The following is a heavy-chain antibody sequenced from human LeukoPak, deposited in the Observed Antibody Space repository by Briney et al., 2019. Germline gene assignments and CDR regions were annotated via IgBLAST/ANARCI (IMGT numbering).Heavy chain of an antibody. CDR1: GGSISSGGYS. Sequence: PSQTLSLTCAVSGGSISSGGYSWSWIRQPPGKVLEWIGYIYHSGSTYYNPSLKSRVTISVDRSKHQFSLKLSSVTAADTAVYYCARIRLRGPYYYGMDVWGKGTTVTVSS. CDR2: IYHSGST. J-gene: IGHJ6*04. CDR3: ARIRLRGPYYYGMDV. D-gene: IGHD4-17*01. V-gene: IGHV4-30-2*01.